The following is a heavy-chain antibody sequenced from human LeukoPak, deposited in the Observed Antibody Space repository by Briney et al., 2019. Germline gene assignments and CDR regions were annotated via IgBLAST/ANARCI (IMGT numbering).Heavy chain of an antibody. V-gene: IGHV5-10-1*01. CDR1: GYXFTSYW. D-gene: IGHD2-2*01. J-gene: IGHJ5*02. Sequence: GESLKISCNGSGYXFTSYWIAWVRQVPGKGLEWMGRIDPSDSYTNYSPSFEGHVTISADKFIRTSYLQWSSLQASDTAMYYCARLYCTTATCSRPWFDPWGQGTLVTVSS. CDR2: IDPSDSYT. CDR3: ARLYCTTATCSRPWFDP.